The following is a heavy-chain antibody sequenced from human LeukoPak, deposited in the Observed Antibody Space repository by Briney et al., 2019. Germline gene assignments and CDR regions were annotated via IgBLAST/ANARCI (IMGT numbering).Heavy chain of an antibody. J-gene: IGHJ5*02. CDR2: TYYRSKWYN. V-gene: IGHV6-1*01. Sequence: SQTLSLTCAISGDSVSSNNGAWNWIRQSPSRGLEWLGRTYYRSKWYNDYAVSVKSRITINPDTSKNQFSLQLNSVTPEDTAVYYCARTGYSSTWFPWGFDPWGQGTLVTVSS. CDR3: ARTGYSSTWFPWGFDP. CDR1: GDSVSSNNGA. D-gene: IGHD6-13*01.